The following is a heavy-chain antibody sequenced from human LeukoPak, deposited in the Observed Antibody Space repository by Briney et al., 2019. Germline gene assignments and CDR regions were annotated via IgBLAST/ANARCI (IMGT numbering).Heavy chain of an antibody. D-gene: IGHD6-13*01. CDR1: GFTFSNAW. CDR3: TTDKTDSSSWYYHYYYGMDV. V-gene: IGHV3-15*01. CDR2: IKSKTDGGTT. Sequence: GGSLRLSCAASGFTFSNAWMSWVRQAPGKGLEWVGRIKSKTDGGTTDYAAPVKGRFTISRDDSKNTLYLQMISLKTEDTAVYYCTTDKTDSSSWYYHYYYGMDVWGQGTTVTVSS. J-gene: IGHJ6*02.